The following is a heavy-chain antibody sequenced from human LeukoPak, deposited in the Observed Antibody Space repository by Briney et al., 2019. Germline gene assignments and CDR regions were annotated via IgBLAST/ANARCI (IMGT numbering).Heavy chain of an antibody. J-gene: IGHJ4*02. CDR3: ARASPTDY. CDR2: ISHDGSYQ. CDR1: GFTFSGHA. Sequence: GGSLRLSCAASGFTFSGHAMHWVRQAPGKGLELLAYISHDGSYQYHVDSVKGRFTVSRDNSKNTLYLQMNSLRAEDTAVYYCARASPTDYWGQGTLVTVSS. V-gene: IGHV3-30*03.